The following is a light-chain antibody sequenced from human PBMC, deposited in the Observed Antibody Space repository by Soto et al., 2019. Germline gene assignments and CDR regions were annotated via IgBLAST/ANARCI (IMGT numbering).Light chain of an antibody. J-gene: IGKJ4*01. CDR2: DAS. CDR3: QQRNNWPLT. CDR1: QSVSSY. Sequence: ETVLTQSPATLSLSPGERATLSCRASQSVSSYLAWYQQKPGQAPRLLIYDASKRATDIPARFSGSGSGTDFTLTISSLEPEEFAVYYCQQRNNWPLTFGGGTKVEIK. V-gene: IGKV3-11*01.